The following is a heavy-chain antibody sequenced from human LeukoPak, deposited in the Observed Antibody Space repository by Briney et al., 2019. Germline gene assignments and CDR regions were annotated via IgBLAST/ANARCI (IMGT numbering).Heavy chain of an antibody. CDR2: IYYSGST. CDR1: GGSISSSSYY. Sequence: PSETLSLTCAVYGGSISSSSYYWGWIRQPPGKGLEWIGSIYYSGSTYYNPSLKSRVTISVDTSKNQFSLKLSSVTAADTAVYYCASPPADYGDFSFNYWGQGTLVTVSS. V-gene: IGHV4-39*01. CDR3: ASPPADYGDFSFNY. D-gene: IGHD4-17*01. J-gene: IGHJ4*02.